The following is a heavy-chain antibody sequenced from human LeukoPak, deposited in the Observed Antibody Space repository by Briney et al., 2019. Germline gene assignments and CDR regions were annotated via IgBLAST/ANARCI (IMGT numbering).Heavy chain of an antibody. Sequence: EASVKVSCKASGYTFTGYYMHWVRQAPGQGLEWMGWINPNSGGTNYAQKFQGRVTMTRDTSISTAYMEPSRLRSDDTAVYYCARGRPREIQPFDYWGQGTLVTVSS. V-gene: IGHV1-2*02. D-gene: IGHD5-24*01. CDR1: GYTFTGYY. CDR3: ARGRPREIQPFDY. CDR2: INPNSGGT. J-gene: IGHJ4*02.